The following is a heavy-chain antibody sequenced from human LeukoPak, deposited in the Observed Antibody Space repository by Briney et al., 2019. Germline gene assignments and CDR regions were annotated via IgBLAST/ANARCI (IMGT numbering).Heavy chain of an antibody. J-gene: IGHJ4*02. CDR3: ARDGSGYGLIDY. CDR1: GFPLSRSA. Sequence: GVSLRLSCAASGFPLSRSAMSWVGQAPGKGVEWVSNISGSGSGGSTYYADSVKGRFTISRDNAKKPLYLQMTTLTAEDTAVYPCARDGSGYGLIDYWGQGTLVTASS. V-gene: IGHV3-23*01. D-gene: IGHD5-12*01. CDR2: ISGSGSGGST.